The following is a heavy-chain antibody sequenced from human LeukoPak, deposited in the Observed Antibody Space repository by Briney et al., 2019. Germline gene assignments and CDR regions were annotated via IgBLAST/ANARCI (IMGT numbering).Heavy chain of an antibody. CDR3: AKAGYCSSTSCYEFDY. J-gene: IGHJ4*02. Sequence: GGSLRLSCAASGFTVSSNYMSWVRQAPGKGLEWVSVIYSGGSTYYADSVKGRFTISRDNSKNTLYLQMNRLRAEDTAVYYCAKAGYCSSTSCYEFDYWGQGTLVTVSS. D-gene: IGHD2-2*01. CDR1: GFTVSSNY. CDR2: IYSGGST. V-gene: IGHV3-53*01.